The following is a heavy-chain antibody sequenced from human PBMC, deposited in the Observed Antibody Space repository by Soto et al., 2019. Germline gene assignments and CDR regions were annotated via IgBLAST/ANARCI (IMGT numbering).Heavy chain of an antibody. J-gene: IGHJ6*03. Sequence: GGSLRLSCAASGFTFSSYSMNWVRQAPGKGLEWVSYISSSSSTIYYADSVKGRFTISRDNAKNSLYLQMNSLRAEDTAVYYCARDGLYGSGSYVDYYYMDVWGKGTTVTVSS. CDR1: GFTFSSYS. D-gene: IGHD3-10*01. CDR3: ARDGLYGSGSYVDYYYMDV. CDR2: ISSSSSTI. V-gene: IGHV3-48*01.